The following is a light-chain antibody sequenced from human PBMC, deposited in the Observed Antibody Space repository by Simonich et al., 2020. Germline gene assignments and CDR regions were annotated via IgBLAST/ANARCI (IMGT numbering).Light chain of an antibody. Sequence: QSALTQPASVSGSPGQSITISCTGTSSDVGGYNYVSWYQQHPSKAPKLMSYDVSTRPSGVSNRFSGSKSGNTSSLTISGLQAEDEADYYCSSYTSSSTYVFGTGTKVTVL. CDR3: SSYTSSSTYV. J-gene: IGLJ1*01. CDR1: SSDVGGYNY. V-gene: IGLV2-14*01. CDR2: DVS.